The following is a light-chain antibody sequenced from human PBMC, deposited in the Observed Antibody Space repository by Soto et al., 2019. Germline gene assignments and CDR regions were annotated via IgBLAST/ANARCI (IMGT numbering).Light chain of an antibody. J-gene: IGKJ4*01. CDR3: QHYDNLPLT. CDR2: DGS. Sequence: DIQMTQSPSSLSASVGDRVTIACQASQNIYNYLNWYLVKPGRAPQALLLDGSDLETDVPSRFSGSGYGTAFSLTITSLQPEDDGTYYCQHYDNLPLTFGGGTTVEIE. V-gene: IGKV1-33*01. CDR1: QNIYNY.